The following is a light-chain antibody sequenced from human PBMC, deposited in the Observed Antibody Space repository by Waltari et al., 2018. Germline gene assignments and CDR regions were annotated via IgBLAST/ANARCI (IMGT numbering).Light chain of an antibody. J-gene: IGLJ3*02. CDR3: MSYKTTITWV. Sequence: QSALTQPASVSASPGQSITISCPGTSGDIGAYNYVYCYQQHPGNAPKLMTYEVIHRPSWVSNRFSGSKSGNTASLTISGLQAEDEAYYYCMSYKTTITWVFGGGTKLTVL. CDR1: SGDIGAYNY. V-gene: IGLV2-14*03. CDR2: EVI.